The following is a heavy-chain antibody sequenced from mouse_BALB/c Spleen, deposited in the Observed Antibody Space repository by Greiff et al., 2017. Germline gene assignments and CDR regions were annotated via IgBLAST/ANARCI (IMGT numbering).Heavy chain of an antibody. CDR3: ARSGGDWYFDV. V-gene: IGHV1-7*01. Sequence: VQLQQSGAELAKPGASVKMSCKASGYTFTSYWMHWVKQRPGQGLEWIGYINPSTGYTEYNQKFKDKATLTADKSSSTAYMQLSSLTSEDSAVYYWARSGGDWYFDVWGAGTTVTVSS. CDR1: GYTFTSYW. CDR2: INPSTGYT. D-gene: IGHD1-1*02. J-gene: IGHJ1*01.